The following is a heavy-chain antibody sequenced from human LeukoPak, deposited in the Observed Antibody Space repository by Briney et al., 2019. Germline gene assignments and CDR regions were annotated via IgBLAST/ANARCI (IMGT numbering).Heavy chain of an antibody. V-gene: IGHV3-7*01. CDR3: ARDLHATLLWFGEVNWFDP. J-gene: IGHJ5*02. Sequence: GGSLRLSCAASGFTFSSYWMSWVRQAPGKGLEWVANIKQDGSEKYYVDSVKGRFTISRDNAKNSLYLQMNSLRTEDTAVYYCARDLHATLLWFGEVNWFDPWGQGTLVTVSS. D-gene: IGHD3-10*01. CDR1: GFTFSSYW. CDR2: IKQDGSEK.